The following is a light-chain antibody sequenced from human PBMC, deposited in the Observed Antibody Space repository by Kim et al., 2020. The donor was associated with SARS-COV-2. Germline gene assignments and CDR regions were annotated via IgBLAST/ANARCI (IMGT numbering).Light chain of an antibody. CDR1: QNIRGL. CDR2: EAT. J-gene: IGKJ1*01. CDR3: QQYDGYWT. Sequence: SATVGDSVTITCRASQNIRGLLAWYQPKPGKAPKLLIQEATNLESGVPSRFSGSGSGKEFTFTITSLQPDDSAAYYCQQYDGYWTFGQGTKVDIK. V-gene: IGKV1-5*03.